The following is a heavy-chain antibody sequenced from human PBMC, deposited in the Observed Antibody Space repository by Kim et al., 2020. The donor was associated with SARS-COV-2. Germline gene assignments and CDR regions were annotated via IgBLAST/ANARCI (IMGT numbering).Heavy chain of an antibody. J-gene: IGHJ4*02. CDR2: INHSGST. V-gene: IGHV4-34*01. CDR1: GGSFSGYY. CDR3: ARGDADIVATIHRIRLYYFDY. D-gene: IGHD5-12*01. Sequence: SETLSLTCAVYGGSFSGYYWSWIRQPPGKGLEWIGEINHSGSTNYNPSLKSRVTISVDTSKNQFSLKLSSVTAADTAVYYCARGDADIVATIHRIRLYYFDYWGQGTLVTVSS.